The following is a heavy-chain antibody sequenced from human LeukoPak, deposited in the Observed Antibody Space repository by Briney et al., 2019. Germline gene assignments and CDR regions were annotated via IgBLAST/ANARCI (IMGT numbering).Heavy chain of an antibody. Sequence: GGSLRLSCVPSGITFRNSALNWVRQAPGKGLEWVATITKDGDRTYYADSVKGLFTISRDTFRDTLYLQMNSLRAEDTAVYHCVKSAGKDGYRDVFDIWGQGTVVTVSS. J-gene: IGHJ3*02. V-gene: IGHV3-23*01. CDR1: GITFRNSA. D-gene: IGHD5-24*01. CDR2: ITKDGDRT. CDR3: VKSAGKDGYRDVFDI.